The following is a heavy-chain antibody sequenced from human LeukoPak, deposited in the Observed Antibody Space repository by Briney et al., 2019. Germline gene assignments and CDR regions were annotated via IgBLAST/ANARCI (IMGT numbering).Heavy chain of an antibody. V-gene: IGHV3-30*18. CDR3: AKDKDSGEPVAGPSFFDY. Sequence: PGGSLRLSCAASEFTFSSYGMHWVRQAPGKGLEWVAVISYDGSNKYYADSVKGRFTISRDNSKNTLYLQMNSLRAEDTAVYYCAKDKDSGEPVAGPSFFDYWGQGTLVTVSS. D-gene: IGHD6-19*01. CDR1: EFTFSSYG. CDR2: ISYDGSNK. J-gene: IGHJ4*02.